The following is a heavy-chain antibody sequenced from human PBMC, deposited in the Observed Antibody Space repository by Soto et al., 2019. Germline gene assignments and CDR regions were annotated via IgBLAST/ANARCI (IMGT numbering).Heavy chain of an antibody. J-gene: IGHJ3*02. CDR2: ITYNGDTI. V-gene: IGHV3-11*01. D-gene: IGHD3-16*01. CDR1: GFTFSDYY. Sequence: QVQLVESGGGLVKPGGSLRLSCAASGFTFSDYYMTWIRQAPGQGREWLSYITYNGDTIYYADCVKGRFTLSRDNAHNALYLEMNSLRAEDTAIYYCARLRPTNTGGTFDIWGRGTMVTVSS. CDR3: ARLRPTNTGGTFDI.